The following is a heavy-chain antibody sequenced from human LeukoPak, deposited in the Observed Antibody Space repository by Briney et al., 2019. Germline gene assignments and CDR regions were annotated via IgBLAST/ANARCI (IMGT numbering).Heavy chain of an antibody. V-gene: IGHV3-21*01. CDR2: ISSTSSYI. D-gene: IGHD4-17*01. CDR1: GFTFSSYS. J-gene: IGHJ3*02. Sequence: GGSLRLSCAASGFTFSSYSMNWVRQAPGKGLEWVSSISSTSSYIYYADSVKGRFTISRDNAKNSLYLQMNSLRAEDTAVYYCARARRTTVTPGAFDIWGQGTMVTVSS. CDR3: ARARRTTVTPGAFDI.